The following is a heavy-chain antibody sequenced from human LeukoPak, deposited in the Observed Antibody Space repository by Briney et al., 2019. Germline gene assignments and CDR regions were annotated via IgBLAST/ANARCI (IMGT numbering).Heavy chain of an antibody. Sequence: TGGSLRLSCAASGFTFSSYAMSWVRQAPGKGLEWVSGISGSGGSTYYADSVKGRFTISRDNSKNTLDLQMNSLRTEDTAVYYCAKDSYNSGWYFDYWGQGTLVTVSS. D-gene: IGHD6-19*01. J-gene: IGHJ4*02. CDR2: ISGSGGST. V-gene: IGHV3-23*01. CDR3: AKDSYNSGWYFDY. CDR1: GFTFSSYA.